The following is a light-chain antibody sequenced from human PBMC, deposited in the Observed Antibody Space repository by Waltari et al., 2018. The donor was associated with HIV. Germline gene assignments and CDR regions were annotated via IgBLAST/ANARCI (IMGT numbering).Light chain of an antibody. V-gene: IGKV3-15*01. Sequence: TVMTQSPATLSVSPGERATLSCKASQNIRNNLAWYQQRRGQAPRLLIYGASTRATGVPARFSGSGSGTDFSLTISSLQSEDFAVYYCQQRAFLVTFGGGTKVEI. J-gene: IGKJ4*01. CDR1: QNIRNN. CDR2: GAS. CDR3: QQRAFLVT.